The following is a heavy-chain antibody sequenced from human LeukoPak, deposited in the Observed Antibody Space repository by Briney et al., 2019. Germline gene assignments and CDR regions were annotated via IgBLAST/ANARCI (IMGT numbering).Heavy chain of an antibody. Sequence: GESLKISCKGSGYSFTSYWIGWVRQMPGKGLEWMGIIYPGDSDTRYSPSFQGQVTISADKSISTAYLQWSSLKASDTAMYYCARLGRYCSSTSCYSDYWGQGTLVTVPS. V-gene: IGHV5-51*01. D-gene: IGHD2-2*01. J-gene: IGHJ4*02. CDR1: GYSFTSYW. CDR3: ARLGRYCSSTSCYSDY. CDR2: IYPGDSDT.